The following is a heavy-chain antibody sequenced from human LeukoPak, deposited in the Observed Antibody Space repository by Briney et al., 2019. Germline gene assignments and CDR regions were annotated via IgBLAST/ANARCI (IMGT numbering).Heavy chain of an antibody. J-gene: IGHJ5*02. CDR3: ARDHCSSTSCYDGWFDP. V-gene: IGHV3-48*02. CDR2: ISSSSRTI. Sequence: GGSLRLSCAASGFTFSSYSMNWVRQAPGKGLEWVSYISSSSRTIYYADSVKGRFTISRDNAKNSLYLQMNSLRDEDTAVYYCARDHCSSTSCYDGWFDPWGQGTLVTVSS. CDR1: GFTFSSYS. D-gene: IGHD2-2*01.